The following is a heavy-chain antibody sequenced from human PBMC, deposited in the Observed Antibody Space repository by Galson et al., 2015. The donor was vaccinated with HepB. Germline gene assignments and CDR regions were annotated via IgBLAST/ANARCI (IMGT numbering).Heavy chain of an antibody. CDR2: ISGSGGST. J-gene: IGHJ4*02. Sequence: SLRLSCAASGFTFSSYAMSWVRQAPGKGLEWVSAISGSGGSTYYADSVKGRFTISRDNSKNTLYLQMNSLRAEDTAVYYCAKSKVEGPFYGSGSYYREPQRGYYFDYWGQGTLVTVSS. V-gene: IGHV3-23*01. CDR3: AKSKVEGPFYGSGSYYREPQRGYYFDY. CDR1: GFTFSSYA. D-gene: IGHD3-10*01.